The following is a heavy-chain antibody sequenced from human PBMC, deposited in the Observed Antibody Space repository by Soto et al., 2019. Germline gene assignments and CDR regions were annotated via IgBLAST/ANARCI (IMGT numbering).Heavy chain of an antibody. CDR2: ISYDGSNK. J-gene: IGHJ3*02. Sequence: GGSLRLSCAASGFTFSSYGMHWVRQAPGKGLEWVAVISYDGSNKYYAESVKGRFTISRDNSKNTLYLQMNSLRAEDTAVYYCARDGTFGAKGGSLDIWGQGTMVTVSS. CDR1: GFTFSSYG. V-gene: IGHV3-30*03. CDR3: ARDGTFGAKGGSLDI. D-gene: IGHD3-16*01.